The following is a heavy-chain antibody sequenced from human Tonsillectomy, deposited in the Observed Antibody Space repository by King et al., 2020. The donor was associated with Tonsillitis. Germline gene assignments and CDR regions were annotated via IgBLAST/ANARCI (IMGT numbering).Heavy chain of an antibody. CDR1: GGSISSYY. D-gene: IGHD3-10*01. CDR3: ASSYYYGSWFDP. Sequence: VQLQESGPGLVKPSETLSLTCTVSGGSISSYYCSWIRQPPGKGLEWIGYIYYSGSTNYNPSLKNRVTISVDTSKNPFSLKLSSVTAADTAVYYCASSYYYGSWFDPWGQGTLVTVSS. J-gene: IGHJ5*02. V-gene: IGHV4-59*12. CDR2: IYYSGST.